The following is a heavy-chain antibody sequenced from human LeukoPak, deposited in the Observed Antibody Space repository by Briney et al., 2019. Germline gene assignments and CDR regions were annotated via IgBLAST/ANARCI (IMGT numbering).Heavy chain of an antibody. D-gene: IGHD2-2*01. CDR3: ARGRRYCTNPNCSAELDY. CDR1: GLIVSASY. CDR2: TYGDGHT. V-gene: IGHV3-53*01. J-gene: IGHJ4*02. Sequence: PGGSLRLSCAASGLIVSASYMSWVRQAPGKGLEWVSITYGDGHTYYADSVKGRLTVSRDNSKNTLYLQMDSLRAEDTAVYYCARGRRYCTNPNCSAELDYWGQGTLVAVSS.